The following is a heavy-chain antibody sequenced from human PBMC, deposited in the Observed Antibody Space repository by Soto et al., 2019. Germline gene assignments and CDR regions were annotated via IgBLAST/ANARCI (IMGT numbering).Heavy chain of an antibody. Sequence: QLQLQESGPGLVKPSETLSLTCTVSGGSISSSSYDWGWIRQPPGKGLEWIGSIQYSGYAYYNPSSKSRVTISVQTSKNQFSLKLNSVTAADTAVFYSARRIRWTASVGTGTDHRACFDPWGQGTLVTVSS. CDR3: ARRIRWTASVGTGTDHRACFDP. D-gene: IGHD3-9*01. CDR2: IQYSGYA. CDR1: GGSISSSSYD. J-gene: IGHJ5*02. V-gene: IGHV4-39*01.